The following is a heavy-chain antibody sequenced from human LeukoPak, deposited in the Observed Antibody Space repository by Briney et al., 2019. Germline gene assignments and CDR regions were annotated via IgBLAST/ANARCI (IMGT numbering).Heavy chain of an antibody. J-gene: IGHJ4*02. V-gene: IGHV4-59*08. CDR1: GGSINNYY. Sequence: PSETLSLTCTVSGGSINNYYWSWIRQPPVKGLEWLAYINYSGRTNYNPSLKSRLTISVDTSKNQFSLKLNSVTAADTAVYYCARHGYDTGSYQAHFDYWGQGILVTVSS. CDR2: INYSGRT. D-gene: IGHD3-9*01. CDR3: ARHGYDTGSYQAHFDY.